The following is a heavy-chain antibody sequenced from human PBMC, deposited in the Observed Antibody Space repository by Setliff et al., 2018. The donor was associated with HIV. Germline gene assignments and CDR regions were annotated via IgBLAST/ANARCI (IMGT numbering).Heavy chain of an antibody. CDR3: ARLSPPDDYGDLGGVDY. CDR2: VSSGDSSI. Sequence: GSLRLSCAASGFTFSTYEMNRVRQAPGKGLEWVAYVSSGDSSIYYADSVKGRFTIYRDNTKNSLFLQMNSLRAEDTAVYYCARLSPPDDYGDLGGVDYWGQGTLVTVSS. D-gene: IGHD4-17*01. V-gene: IGHV3-48*03. CDR1: GFTFSTYE. J-gene: IGHJ4*02.